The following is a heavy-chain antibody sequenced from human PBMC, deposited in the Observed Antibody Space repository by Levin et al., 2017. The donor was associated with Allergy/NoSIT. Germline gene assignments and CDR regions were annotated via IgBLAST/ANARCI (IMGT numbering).Heavy chain of an antibody. V-gene: IGHV3-23*01. Sequence: GGSLRLSCAASGFTFSSYAMNWVRQAPGKGLEWVSSISSTVGVPDYADSVKGRFTISRDNSNNTLYLQMNRLTAEDSAVYYCAKGRLGGATRWFDPWGQGTLVIVSS. D-gene: IGHD1-26*01. J-gene: IGHJ5*02. CDR3: AKGRLGGATRWFDP. CDR1: GFTFSSYA. CDR2: ISSTVGVP.